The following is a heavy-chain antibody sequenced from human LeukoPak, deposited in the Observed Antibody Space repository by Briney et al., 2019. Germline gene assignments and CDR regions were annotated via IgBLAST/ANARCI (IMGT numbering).Heavy chain of an antibody. D-gene: IGHD2-2*01. J-gene: IGHJ6*03. CDR1: GGSISSYY. CDR2: IYYSGST. CDR3: ARDHGCISTSCYDSYYYYYMDV. Sequence: PSETLSLTCTVSGGSISSYYWSWIRQPPGKGLEWIGYIYYSGSTNYNPSLKSRVTISVDTSKNQFSLKLSSVTAADTAVYYCARDHGCISTSCYDSYYYYYMDVWGKGTTVTVSS. V-gene: IGHV4-59*01.